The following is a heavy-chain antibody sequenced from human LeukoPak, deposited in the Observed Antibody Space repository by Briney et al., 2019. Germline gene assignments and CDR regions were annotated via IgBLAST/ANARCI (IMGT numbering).Heavy chain of an antibody. V-gene: IGHV1-8*02. CDR3: ARGVGFGEFSTHDDDY. CDR1: GGTFSSYA. J-gene: IGHJ4*02. Sequence: ASVKVSCKASGGTFSSYAISWVRQATGQGLEWMGWMNPNNGNTGYTQKFQGRVTMTRNTSISTAYMELSSLKSDDTAVYYCARGVGFGEFSTHDDDYWGQGTLVIVSS. D-gene: IGHD3-10*01. CDR2: MNPNNGNT.